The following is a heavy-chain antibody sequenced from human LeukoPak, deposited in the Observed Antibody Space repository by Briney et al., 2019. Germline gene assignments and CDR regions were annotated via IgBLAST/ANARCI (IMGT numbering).Heavy chain of an antibody. J-gene: IGHJ4*02. CDR2: INHSGST. CDR1: GGSFSGYY. CDR3: ARAGYSSGWWEYYFDY. Sequence: SETLSLTCAVYGGSFSGYYWSWIRQPPGKGLEWIGEINHSGSTNYNPSLKSRVTMSVDTSKNQFSLKLSSVTAADTAVYYCARAGYSSGWWEYYFDYWGQGTLVTVSS. D-gene: IGHD6-19*01. V-gene: IGHV4-34*01.